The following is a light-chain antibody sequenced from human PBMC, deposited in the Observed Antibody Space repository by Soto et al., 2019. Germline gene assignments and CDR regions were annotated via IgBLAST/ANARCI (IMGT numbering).Light chain of an antibody. CDR2: GAS. J-gene: IGKJ5*01. CDR3: QQYGSSRIT. CDR1: QSVSSSY. V-gene: IGKV3-20*01. Sequence: EIVLTQSPGTLFLSPGERVTLSCRASQSVSSSYLAWYQQKPGQAPRLLIYGASSRATGIPDRFSGSGSGTAFTLTISRLEPEDFAVYYCQQYGSSRITFGQGTRLEIK.